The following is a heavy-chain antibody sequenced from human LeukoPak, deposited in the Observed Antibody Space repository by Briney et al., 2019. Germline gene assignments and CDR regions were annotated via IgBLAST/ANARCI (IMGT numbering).Heavy chain of an antibody. CDR1: GGSISSSNW. J-gene: IGHJ6*02. D-gene: IGHD3-22*01. CDR3: ASSDSSGYPYYYYGMDV. V-gene: IGHV4-4*02. Sequence: SETLSLTCAVSGGSISSSNWWSWVRQPPGKGLEWIGEIYHSGSTNYNPSLKSRVTISVDKSKNQFSLKLSSVTAADTAVYYCASSDSSGYPYYYYGMDVWGQGTTVTVSS. CDR2: IYHSGST.